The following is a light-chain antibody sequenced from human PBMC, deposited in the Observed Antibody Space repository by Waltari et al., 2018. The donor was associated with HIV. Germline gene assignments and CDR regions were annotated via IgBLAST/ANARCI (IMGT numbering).Light chain of an antibody. CDR3: QSYDSSLSDWV. CDR1: SPTIGAGYD. CDR2: GNS. Sequence: QSVLTQPPSVSGAPGPRVTISCTGTSPTIGAGYDVHWYQQLPGTAPKLHIDGNSNRPSGVPDRFSGSKSGTSASLAITGLQAEDEADYYCQSYDSSLSDWVFGGGTKLTVL. J-gene: IGLJ3*02. V-gene: IGLV1-40*01.